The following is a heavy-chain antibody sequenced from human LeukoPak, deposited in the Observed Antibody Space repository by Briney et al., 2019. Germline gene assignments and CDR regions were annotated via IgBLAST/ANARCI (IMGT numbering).Heavy chain of an antibody. Sequence: SETLSLTCTVSGGSISSYYWSWIRQPPGKGLEWIGYIYYSGSTNYNPSLKSRVTISVDTSKNQFSLKLSSVTAADTAVYYCAKDRHAPGRYCSSITCFPFDLWGQGTLVTVSS. V-gene: IGHV4-59*12. CDR3: AKDRHAPGRYCSSITCFPFDL. CDR1: GGSISSYY. CDR2: IYYSGST. D-gene: IGHD2-2*01. J-gene: IGHJ5*02.